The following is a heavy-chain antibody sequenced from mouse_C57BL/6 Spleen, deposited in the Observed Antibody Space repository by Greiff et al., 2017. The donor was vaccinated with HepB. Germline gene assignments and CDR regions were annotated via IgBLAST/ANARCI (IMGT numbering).Heavy chain of an antibody. Sequence: QVQLQQSGAELVKPGASVKISCKASGYSFSSYWMNWVKQRPGKGLEWIGQIYPGDGDTNYNGKFKGKATLTADKSSSTAYMQLSSLTSEDSAVYFCARQGGNYYAMDDWGQGTSVTVSS. J-gene: IGHJ4*01. CDR2: IYPGDGDT. CDR3: ARQGGNYYAMDD. CDR1: GYSFSSYW. V-gene: IGHV1-80*01.